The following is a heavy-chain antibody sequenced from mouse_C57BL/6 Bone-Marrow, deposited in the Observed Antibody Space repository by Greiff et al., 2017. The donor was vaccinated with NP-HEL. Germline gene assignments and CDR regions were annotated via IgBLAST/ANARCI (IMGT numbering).Heavy chain of an antibody. CDR2: INPSTGGT. V-gene: IGHV1-42*01. CDR3: ATDGYPFDY. Sequence: VQLKQSGPELVKPGASVKISCKASGYSFTGYYMNWVKQSPEKSLEWIGEINPSTGGTTYNQKFKAKATLTVDKSSSTAYMQLKSLTSEDSAVYYCATDGYPFDYWGQGTTLTVSS. D-gene: IGHD2-3*01. J-gene: IGHJ2*01. CDR1: GYSFTGYY.